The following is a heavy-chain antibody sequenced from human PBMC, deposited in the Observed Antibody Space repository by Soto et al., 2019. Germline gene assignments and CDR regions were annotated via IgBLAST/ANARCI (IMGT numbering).Heavy chain of an antibody. J-gene: IGHJ4*02. CDR2: ISYDGSNK. V-gene: IGHV3-30*18. CDR1: GFTFSSYG. Sequence: QVQLVESGGGVVQPGRSLRLSCAASGFTFSSYGMHWVRQAPGKGLEWVAVISYDGSNKYYADSVKGRFTISRDNSKNTLYLQMNSLRAEDTAVYYCAKAGGPWYWGQGTLVTVSS. CDR3: AKAGGPWY. D-gene: IGHD1-26*01.